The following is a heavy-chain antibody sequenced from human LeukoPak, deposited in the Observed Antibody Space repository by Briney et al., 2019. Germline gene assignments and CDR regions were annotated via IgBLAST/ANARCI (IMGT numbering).Heavy chain of an antibody. CDR2: INHSGST. J-gene: IGHJ4*02. V-gene: IGHV4-34*01. D-gene: IGHD1-26*01. CDR3: AWTSGSYSN. Sequence: SETLSLTCAVYGGSFSGYYWSWIRQPPGKGLEWIGEINHSGSTNYNPSLKSRVTISVDTSKNQFSLKLSSVTAADTAMYYCAWTSGSYSNWGQGTLVTVSS. CDR1: GGSFSGYY.